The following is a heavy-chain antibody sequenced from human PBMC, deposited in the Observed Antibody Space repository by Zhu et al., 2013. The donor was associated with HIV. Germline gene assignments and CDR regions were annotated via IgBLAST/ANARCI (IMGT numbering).Heavy chain of an antibody. CDR2: FYYSGST. J-gene: IGHJ3*02. D-gene: IGHD3-3*02. CDR3: ARDQIGAGIRAFDI. V-gene: IGHV4-59*11. CDR1: GGSISSHY. Sequence: QVQLQESGPGLVQPSETLSLTCTVSGGSISSHYWSWIRQPPGKGLEWIGYFYYSGSTNYNPSLKSRVAISVDTSKNQFSLKLSSVTAADTAVYYCARDQIGAGIRAFDIWGQGTMVTVSS.